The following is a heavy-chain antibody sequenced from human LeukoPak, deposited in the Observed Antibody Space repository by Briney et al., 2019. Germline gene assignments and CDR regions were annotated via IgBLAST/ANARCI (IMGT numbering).Heavy chain of an antibody. D-gene: IGHD3-16*02. CDR2: IYYSGST. CDR3: ARKTVWGSYRWDY. CDR1: GGSISSGGYY. V-gene: IGHV4-31*03. Sequence: QPSETLSLTCTVSGGSISSGGYYWSWIRQHPGKGLEWIGYIYYSGSTNYNPSLKSRVTISVDTSKNQFSLKLSSVTAADTAVYYCARKTVWGSYRWDYWGQGTLVTVSS. J-gene: IGHJ4*02.